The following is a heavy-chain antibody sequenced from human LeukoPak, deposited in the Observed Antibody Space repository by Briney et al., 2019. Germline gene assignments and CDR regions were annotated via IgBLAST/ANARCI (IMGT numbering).Heavy chain of an antibody. CDR1: GYSISSGYY. V-gene: IGHV4-38-2*02. CDR3: ARDAYSGFDP. J-gene: IGHJ5*02. CDR2: IYHSGST. Sequence: SETLSLTCTVSGYSISSGYYWGWIRQPPGKGLEWIGSIYHSGSTYYNPSLKSRVTISVDTSKNQFSLKLSSVTAADTAVYYCARDAYSGFDPWGQGTLVTVSS. D-gene: IGHD2-21*01.